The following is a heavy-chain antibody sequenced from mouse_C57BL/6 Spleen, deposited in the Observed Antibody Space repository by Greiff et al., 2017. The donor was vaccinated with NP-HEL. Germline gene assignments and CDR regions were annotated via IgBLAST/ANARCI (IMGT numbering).Heavy chain of an antibody. D-gene: IGHD2-3*01. CDR1: GFTFSSYG. CDR2: ISSGGSYT. Sequence: EVMLVESGGDLVKPGGSLKLSCAASGFTFSSYGMSWVRQTPDKRLEWVATISSGGSYTYYPDSVKGRFTISRDNAKNTLYLQMSSLKSEDTDMYYCARHGDDLGGYYGAMDYWGQGTSVTVSS. V-gene: IGHV5-6*01. J-gene: IGHJ4*01. CDR3: ARHGDDLGGYYGAMDY.